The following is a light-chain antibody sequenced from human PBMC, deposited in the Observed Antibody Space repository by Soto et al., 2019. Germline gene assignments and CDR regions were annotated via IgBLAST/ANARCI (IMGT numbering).Light chain of an antibody. CDR1: QSLLYNNKYY. CDR2: WAS. V-gene: IGKV4-1*01. J-gene: IGKJ2*01. CDR3: QQYYSPPYT. Sequence: DIVMTQSPDSLAVSLGERATINCKSSQSLLYNNKYYLVWYQQKPGQPPKVLIYWASTRESGVPDRFSGSGSGKDYTLTISSLQSEDVAVYYGQQYYSPPYTFGQGTKLEIK.